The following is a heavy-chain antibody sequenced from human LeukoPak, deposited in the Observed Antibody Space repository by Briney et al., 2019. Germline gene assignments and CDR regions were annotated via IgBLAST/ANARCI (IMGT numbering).Heavy chain of an antibody. CDR3: ARQAGNVLLWFGELLQFDY. J-gene: IGHJ4*02. Sequence: PSETLSLTCAVYGGSFSGYYWSWIRQPPGKGLEWIGEINHSGSTNYNPSLKSRVTISVDTSKNQFSLKLSSVTAADTAVYYCARQAGNVLLWFGELLQFDYWGQGTLVTVSS. CDR1: GGSFSGYY. V-gene: IGHV4-34*01. D-gene: IGHD3-10*01. CDR2: INHSGST.